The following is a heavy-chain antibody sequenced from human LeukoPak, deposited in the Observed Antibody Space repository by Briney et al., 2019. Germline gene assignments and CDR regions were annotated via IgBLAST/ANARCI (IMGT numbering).Heavy chain of an antibody. CDR3: ARDPARTQYFDW. CDR2: IYYSGST. V-gene: IGHV4-59*01. D-gene: IGHD1-14*01. J-gene: IGHJ4*02. Sequence: SETLSLTCTVSGDSMSTSNYYWSWIRQPPGKGLEWIGHIYYSGSTNNNPSLQSRGIISVDTSKNQFSLKLSSVTAADTAVYYCARDPARTQYFDWWGQGTLVTVSS. CDR1: GDSMSTSNYY.